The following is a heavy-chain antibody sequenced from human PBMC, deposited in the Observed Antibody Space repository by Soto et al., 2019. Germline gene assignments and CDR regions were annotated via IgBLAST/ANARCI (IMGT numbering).Heavy chain of an antibody. Sequence: SETLSLTCSVSGAALNSGNYYWSWIRQVPGKDLEWIGHIYVTGAVDYNPSLRDRITISQDTSERQFSLNLRLVTAADTAVYYCARLRIATNNYKWFDPWGQGTLVTVSS. CDR1: GAALNSGNYY. V-gene: IGHV4-31*03. CDR2: IYVTGAV. J-gene: IGHJ5*02. CDR3: ARLRIATNNYKWFDP. D-gene: IGHD2-21*01.